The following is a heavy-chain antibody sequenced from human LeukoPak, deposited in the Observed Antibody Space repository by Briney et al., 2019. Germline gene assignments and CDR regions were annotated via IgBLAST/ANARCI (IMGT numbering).Heavy chain of an antibody. Sequence: GASVKVSCKASGYTFTSYGISWVRQAPGQGLEWMGWINPNSGGTNYAQKFQGRVTMTRDTSISTAYVELSRLRSDDTAVYYCARLGDYYGSGSLYNWFDPWGQGTLVTVSS. CDR1: GYTFTSYG. D-gene: IGHD3-10*01. J-gene: IGHJ5*02. CDR3: ARLGDYYGSGSLYNWFDP. V-gene: IGHV1-2*02. CDR2: INPNSGGT.